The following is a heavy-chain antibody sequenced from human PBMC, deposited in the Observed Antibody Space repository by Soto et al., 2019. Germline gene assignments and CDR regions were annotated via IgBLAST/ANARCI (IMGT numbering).Heavy chain of an antibody. CDR3: ARAGNKGDGYKTDY. Sequence: PSDTLSLTCAVYGGSFSGYYWSWIRQPPGKGLEWIGEINHSGSTNYNPSLKSRVTISVDTSKNQFSLKLSSVTAADTAVYYCARAGNKGDGYKTDYWGQGTLVTVSS. V-gene: IGHV4-34*01. CDR2: INHSGST. J-gene: IGHJ4*02. D-gene: IGHD5-12*01. CDR1: GGSFSGYY.